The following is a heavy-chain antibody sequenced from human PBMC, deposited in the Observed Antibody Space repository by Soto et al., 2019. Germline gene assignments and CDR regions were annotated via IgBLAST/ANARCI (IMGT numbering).Heavy chain of an antibody. J-gene: IGHJ6*02. CDR1: GGSISSSSYY. CDR3: ASPFGVEYGMDV. CDR2: IYYSGST. Sequence: LSLTCTVSGGSISSSSYYWGWIRQPPGKGLEWIGSIYYSGSTYYNPSLKSRVTISVDTSKNQFSLKLSSVTAADTAVYYCASPFGVEYGMDVWGQGTTVTVSS. D-gene: IGHD3-3*01. V-gene: IGHV4-39*01.